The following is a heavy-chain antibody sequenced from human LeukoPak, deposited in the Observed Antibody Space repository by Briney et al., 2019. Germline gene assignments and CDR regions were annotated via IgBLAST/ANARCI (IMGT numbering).Heavy chain of an antibody. V-gene: IGHV3-21*01. CDR3: ATGLVIMRFDY. J-gene: IGHJ4*02. D-gene: IGHD3/OR15-3a*01. CDR2: ISSSSSYI. CDR1: GFSFSTYA. Sequence: GGSLRLSCAASGFSFSTYAMTWVRQAPGKGLEWVSSISSSSSYIYYADSVKGRFTISRDNAKNSLSLQMNSLRAEDTAVYYCATGLVIMRFDYWGQGTLVTVSS.